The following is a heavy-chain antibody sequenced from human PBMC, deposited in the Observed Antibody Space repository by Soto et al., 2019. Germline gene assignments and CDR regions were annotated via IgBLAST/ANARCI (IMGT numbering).Heavy chain of an antibody. CDR3: ARFRSSFNYYYYGMDV. V-gene: IGHV4-34*01. D-gene: IGHD3-10*01. Sequence: QVQLQQWGAGLLKPSETLSLTCAVYGGSFSGYYWSWIRQPPGKGREWIGEINHSGSTNYNPSLKSRVTISVDTSKNQFSLKLSSVTAADTAVYYCARFRSSFNYYYYGMDVWGQGTTVTVSS. J-gene: IGHJ6*02. CDR1: GGSFSGYY. CDR2: INHSGST.